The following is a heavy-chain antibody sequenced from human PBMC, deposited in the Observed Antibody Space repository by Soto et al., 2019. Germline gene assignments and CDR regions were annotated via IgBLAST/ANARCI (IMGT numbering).Heavy chain of an antibody. CDR3: ARRYLGYCSGGSCYSVDY. J-gene: IGHJ4*02. V-gene: IGHV1-24*01. CDR1: GYTLTELS. CDR2: FDPEDGET. Sequence: ASVKVSCKVSGYTLTELSMHWVRQAPGKGLEWVGGFDPEDGETIYAQKFQGRVTITRDTSASTAYMELSSLRSEDTAVYYCARRYLGYCSGGSCYSVDYCGPGTLVTVSS. D-gene: IGHD2-15*01.